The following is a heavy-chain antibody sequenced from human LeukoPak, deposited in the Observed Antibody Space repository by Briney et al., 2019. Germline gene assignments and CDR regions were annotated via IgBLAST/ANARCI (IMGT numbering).Heavy chain of an antibody. Sequence: KPSETLSLTCAVSGGSISSSNWWSWVRQPPGKGLEWIGEIYHSGSTNYNPSLKSRVTISVDKSKNQFSLKLSSVTAADTAVYYCARDGGVLYYGDYGLNDAFDIWGQGTMVTVSS. CDR2: IYHSGST. J-gene: IGHJ3*02. CDR1: GGSISSSNW. D-gene: IGHD4-17*01. CDR3: ARDGGVLYYGDYGLNDAFDI. V-gene: IGHV4-4*02.